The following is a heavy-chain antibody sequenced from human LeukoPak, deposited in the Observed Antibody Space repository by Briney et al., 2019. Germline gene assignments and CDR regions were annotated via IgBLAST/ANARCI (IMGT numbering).Heavy chain of an antibody. CDR3: AKKYSGYGDFYYYGMDA. V-gene: IGHV3-30*18. CDR1: GFTFGSYG. J-gene: IGHJ6*02. CDR2: ISSDGSKR. Sequence: PGGSLRLSCAASGFTFGSYGMHWVRQAPGKGLEWMAIISSDGSKRHYADSVKGRFTISRDNSKNTVYIQMNNLRSEDTAVYYCAKKYSGYGDFYYYGMDAWGQGTTVTVSS. D-gene: IGHD5-12*01.